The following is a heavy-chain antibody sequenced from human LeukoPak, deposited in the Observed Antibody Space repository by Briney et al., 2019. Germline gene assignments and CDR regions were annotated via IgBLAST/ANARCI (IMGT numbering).Heavy chain of an antibody. CDR2: IYPGDSDT. CDR3: ARPVDGSSLGFDY. Sequence: GESLKISCKGSGYSFTSYWIGWVRQMPGKGLEWMGIIYPGDSDTRYSPSFQGQVTISADKSISTAYLQRSSLKASDTAMYYCARPVDGSSLGFDYWGQGTLVTVSS. D-gene: IGHD6-13*01. CDR1: GYSFTSYW. V-gene: IGHV5-51*01. J-gene: IGHJ4*02.